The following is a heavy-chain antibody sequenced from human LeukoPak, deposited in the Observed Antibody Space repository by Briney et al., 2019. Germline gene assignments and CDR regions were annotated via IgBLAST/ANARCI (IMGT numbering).Heavy chain of an antibody. Sequence: GESLKISCKGSGYGFTRYWIGWVRQMPGKGLEWMGIIYPGDSDTTYSPSFQGQVTISVDKSISTAYLQWSSLKASDTAVYYCARLSDSSAYYWGPGTLVTVSS. CDR1: GYGFTRYW. V-gene: IGHV5-51*01. D-gene: IGHD3-22*01. CDR2: IYPGDSDT. CDR3: ARLSDSSAYY. J-gene: IGHJ4*02.